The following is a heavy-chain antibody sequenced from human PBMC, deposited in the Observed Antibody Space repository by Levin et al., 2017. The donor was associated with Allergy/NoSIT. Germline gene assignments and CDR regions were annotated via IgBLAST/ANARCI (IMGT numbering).Heavy chain of an antibody. CDR2: ISAYNGNT. CDR3: ARDLKPVGVVTFGY. CDR1: GYTFTSYG. Sequence: PAASVKVSCKASGYTFTSYGISWVRQAPGQGLEWMGWISAYNGNTNYAQKLQGRVTMTTDTSTSTAYMELRSLRSDDTAVYYCARDLKPVGVVTFGYWGQGTLVTVSS. V-gene: IGHV1-18*01. D-gene: IGHD3-3*01. J-gene: IGHJ4*02.